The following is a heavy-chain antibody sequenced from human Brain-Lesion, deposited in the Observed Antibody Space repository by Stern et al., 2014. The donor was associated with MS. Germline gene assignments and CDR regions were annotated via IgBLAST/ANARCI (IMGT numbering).Heavy chain of an antibody. CDR3: ASGYRIFDY. V-gene: IGHV4-61*02. D-gene: IGHD5-18*01. Sequence: VQLVESGPGLVKPSQTLSLTCTVSGGSISSGSDYWSWIRQPVGKGLEWIGRIPPRGSAFYTPSLKSRVPISTDTSMNQFSLELNSATAADTAIYYCASGYRIFDYWGQGILVTVSS. CDR2: IPPRGSA. CDR1: GGSISSGSDY. J-gene: IGHJ4*02.